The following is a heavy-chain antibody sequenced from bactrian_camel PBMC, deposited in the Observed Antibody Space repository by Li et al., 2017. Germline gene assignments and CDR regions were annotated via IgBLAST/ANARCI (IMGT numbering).Heavy chain of an antibody. D-gene: IGHD1*01. CDR1: GFPFSTYGYD. V-gene: IGHV3S6*01. J-gene: IGHJ4*01. CDR3: AASILSLASASWSSPDNYDV. CDR2: IYSDGEDT. Sequence: HVQLVESGGDLVRPGGSLRIACAASGFPFSTYGYDIHWVRQAPGKGLEWVSNIYSDGEDTYYSDSVKGRFTISRDDAKNTLYLQMNDLKPEDTAMYHCAASILSLASASWSSPDNYDVWGQGTQVTVS.